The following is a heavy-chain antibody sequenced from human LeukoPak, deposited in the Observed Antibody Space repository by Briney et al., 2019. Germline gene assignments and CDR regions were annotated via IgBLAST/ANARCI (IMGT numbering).Heavy chain of an antibody. CDR3: AANGVRFLEWPY. CDR2: IYTSGRT. J-gene: IGHJ4*02. V-gene: IGHV4-4*07. Sequence: SETLSLTCTVSGGSISSYYWSWIRQPAGKGLEWIGRIYTSGRTNYNPSLQGRVTISLDTSKSQFSLKLSSVTAADTAVYYCAANGVRFLEWPYWGQGTRVIVSS. CDR1: GGSISSYY. D-gene: IGHD3-3*01.